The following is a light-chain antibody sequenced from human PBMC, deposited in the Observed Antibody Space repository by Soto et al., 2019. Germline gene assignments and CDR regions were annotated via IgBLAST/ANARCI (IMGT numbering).Light chain of an antibody. V-gene: IGKV3-20*01. CDR3: QQYGTSPPT. Sequence: EIVLTQSPGTLSLSPGERATLSCRASQSVSRNSLAWYQQQPGQAPRLLIYGASSRATDIPDRFSGXGSGXXXTLIVSRLEPEDFAVYFCQQYGTSPPTFGPGTKVDIK. CDR2: GAS. J-gene: IGKJ3*01. CDR1: QSVSRNS.